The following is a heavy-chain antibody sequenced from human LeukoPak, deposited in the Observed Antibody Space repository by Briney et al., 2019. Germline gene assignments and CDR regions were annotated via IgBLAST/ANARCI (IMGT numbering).Heavy chain of an antibody. J-gene: IGHJ4*02. CDR2: IIPIFGTA. CDR1: GGTFSSYA. Sequence: SVKVSCKASGGTFSSYAISWVRQAPGQGLEWMGGIIPIFGTANYAQKFQGRVTITADKSTSTAYMELSSLRSEDTAVYYCARDLGYCSSTSCPGGCDYWGEGTLVTVSS. D-gene: IGHD2-2*01. CDR3: ARDLGYCSSTSCPGGCDY. V-gene: IGHV1-69*06.